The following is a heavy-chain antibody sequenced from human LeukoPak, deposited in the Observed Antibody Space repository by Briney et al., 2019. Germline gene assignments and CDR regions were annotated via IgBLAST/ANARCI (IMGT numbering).Heavy chain of an antibody. CDR1: GGSFSGYY. CDR3: ARGDAEDYGGNSDAFDI. V-gene: IGHV4-34*01. D-gene: IGHD4-23*01. CDR2: INHSGST. Sequence: SDTLSLTCAVYGGSFSGYYWSWLRHPPGKGLECIGEINHSGSTNYNPSLKSRVTISVDTSKNQFSLKLSSVTAADTAVYYCARGDAEDYGGNSDAFDIWGQGTMVTVSS. J-gene: IGHJ3*02.